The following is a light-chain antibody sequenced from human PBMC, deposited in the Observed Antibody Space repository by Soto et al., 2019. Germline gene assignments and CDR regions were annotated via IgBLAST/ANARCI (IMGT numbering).Light chain of an antibody. CDR1: SANIGAGFD. V-gene: IGLV1-40*01. J-gene: IGLJ2*01. CDR2: DNT. Sequence: QSVLTQPPSVSGAPGQRVTISCTGSSANIGAGFDVHWYQQFPGTAPKLLIYDNTHRPSGVPDRFSASKSGASASLAITGLQAEDEVDYYCQSYDRGLGGYVFFGGGTKATAL. CDR3: QSYDRGLGGYVF.